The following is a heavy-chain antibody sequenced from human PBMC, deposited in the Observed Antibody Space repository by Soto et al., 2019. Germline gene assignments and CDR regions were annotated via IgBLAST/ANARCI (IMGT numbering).Heavy chain of an antibody. CDR2: IIPIFGTA. CDR1: GGTFSSYA. CDR3: AGEYYYDSSGYYDY. Sequence: QVQLVQSGAEVKKPGSSVKVSCKASGGTFSSYAISWVRQAPGQGLEWMGGIIPIFGTANYAQKFQGRVTXTADESTSTAYMELSSLRSEATAVYYCAGEYYYDSSGYYDYWGQGTLVTVSS. D-gene: IGHD3-22*01. J-gene: IGHJ4*02. V-gene: IGHV1-69*12.